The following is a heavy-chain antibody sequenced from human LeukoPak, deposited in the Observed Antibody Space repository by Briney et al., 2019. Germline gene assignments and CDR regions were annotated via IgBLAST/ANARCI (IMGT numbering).Heavy chain of an antibody. D-gene: IGHD3-9*01. CDR3: ARDGIRYFDWLPAGGMDV. Sequence: GRSLRLSCAASGFTFSSYAMHWVRQAPGKGLEWVAVISYDGSNKYYADSVKGRFTVSRDNSKNTLYLQMNSLRAEDTAVYYCARDGIRYFDWLPAGGMDVWGQGTTVTVSS. J-gene: IGHJ6*02. V-gene: IGHV3-30*04. CDR1: GFTFSSYA. CDR2: ISYDGSNK.